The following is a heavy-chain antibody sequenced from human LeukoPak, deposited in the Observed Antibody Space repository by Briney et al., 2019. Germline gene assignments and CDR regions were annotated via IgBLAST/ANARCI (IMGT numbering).Heavy chain of an antibody. CDR2: MNPNSGNT. CDR1: GYTFTSYD. CDR3: ARGRDIWSPFHY. J-gene: IGHJ4*02. Sequence: ASVKVSCKASGYTFTSYDINWVRQATGQGLEWMGWMNPNSGNTGYAQKFRGRVTITRNTSISTAYMELSSLRSDDTAVYYCARGRDIWSPFHYWGQGTLVTVSS. D-gene: IGHD1-1*01. V-gene: IGHV1-8*03.